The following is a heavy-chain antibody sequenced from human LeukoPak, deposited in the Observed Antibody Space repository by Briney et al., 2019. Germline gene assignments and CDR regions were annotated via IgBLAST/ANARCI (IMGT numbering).Heavy chain of an antibody. D-gene: IGHD1-26*01. CDR3: AKGYGWEASYYYYYMDV. V-gene: IGHV3-23*01. J-gene: IGHJ6*03. CDR2: ITGSTRTT. CDR1: GFIFNSYG. Sequence: GGSLRLSCAASGFIFNSYGMSWVRQAPGEGLEWVSGITGSTRTTYYADSVKGRFTIFRDNSRNTLYLQMNSLRTEDTAVYYCAKGYGWEASYYYYYMDVWGKGTTVTFSS.